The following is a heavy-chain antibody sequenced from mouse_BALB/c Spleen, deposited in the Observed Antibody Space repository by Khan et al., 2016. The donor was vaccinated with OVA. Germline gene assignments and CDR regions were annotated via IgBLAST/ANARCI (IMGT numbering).Heavy chain of an antibody. J-gene: IGHJ3*01. D-gene: IGHD1-1*01. V-gene: IGHV1S136*01. CDR3: ATVGNYYVSFAY. CDR2: IYPFNDDT. Sequence: EVKLLESGPELVKPGASVKMSCKASGYTFTSYVMHWVKQKPGLGLEWIGYIYPFNDDTKYNENFKGKATLTSDKSSSTAYMELSSLTSEDSAVYYCATVGNYYVSFAYWGQGTLVTVSA. CDR1: GYTFTSYV.